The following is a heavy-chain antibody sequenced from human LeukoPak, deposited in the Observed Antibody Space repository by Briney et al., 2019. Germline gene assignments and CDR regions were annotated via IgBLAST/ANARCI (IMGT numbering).Heavy chain of an antibody. J-gene: IGHJ5*02. V-gene: IGHV3-64D*06. Sequence: PGGSLRLSCSASGFTFSSYAMHWVRQAPGKGLEYVSAISSNGGSTYYADSVKGRFTISRDNSKNTLYLQMSSLRAEDTAVYYCVKSLLLCCPTASTNWFDPWGQGTLVTVSS. D-gene: IGHD3-10*01. CDR3: VKSLLLCCPTASTNWFDP. CDR1: GFTFSSYA. CDR2: ISSNGGST.